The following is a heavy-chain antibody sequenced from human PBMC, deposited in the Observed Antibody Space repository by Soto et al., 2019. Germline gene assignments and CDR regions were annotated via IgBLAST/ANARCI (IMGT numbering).Heavy chain of an antibody. J-gene: IGHJ5*02. CDR3: GASCQPCDWFDP. V-gene: IGHV1-69*13. CDR2: IIPIFGTA. CDR1: GGTFSSYA. D-gene: IGHD2-2*01. Sequence: SVKVSCKASGGTFSSYAISWVRQAPGQGLEWMGGIIPIFGTANYAQKFQGRVTITADESTSTAYMELSSLRSEDTAVYYCGASCQPCDWFDPWGQGTLVTVSS.